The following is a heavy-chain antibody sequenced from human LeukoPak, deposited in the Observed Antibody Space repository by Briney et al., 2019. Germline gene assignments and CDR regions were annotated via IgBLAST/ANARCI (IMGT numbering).Heavy chain of an antibody. CDR3: AKDVVEMATMGYFDY. V-gene: IGHV3-23*01. CDR2: LSSGGEKT. J-gene: IGHJ4*02. D-gene: IGHD5-24*01. Sequence: GGSLRLSCAASGFIFRNFAMSWVRQAPGKGLEWVSGLSSGGEKTFYAGSVKGRFTVSRDNSKNSLYLQMNSLRAEDTALYYCAKDVVEMATMGYFDYWGQGTLVTVSS. CDR1: GFIFRNFA.